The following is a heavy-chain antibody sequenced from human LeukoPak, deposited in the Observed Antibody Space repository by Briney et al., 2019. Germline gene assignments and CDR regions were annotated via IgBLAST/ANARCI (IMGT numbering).Heavy chain of an antibody. CDR2: IKSTTDGGTT. Sequence: PGGSLRLSCAASGLTFNNAWMSWVRQAPGKGLEWVGRIKSTTDGGTTDYAAPVKGRFTVSRDDSKSTLYLQMNSLKTEDMAVYYCTTLFHYFDSSGYNFDYWGQGTLVTVSS. D-gene: IGHD3-22*01. CDR1: GLTFNNAW. V-gene: IGHV3-15*01. CDR3: TTLFHYFDSSGYNFDY. J-gene: IGHJ4*02.